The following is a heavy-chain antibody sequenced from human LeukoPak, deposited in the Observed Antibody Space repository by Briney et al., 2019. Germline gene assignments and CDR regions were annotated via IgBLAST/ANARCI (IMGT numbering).Heavy chain of an antibody. CDR1: GFTFSSYS. Sequence: GGSLRLSCAASGFTFSSYSMNWVRQAPGKGLEWVSGVSWNSGSIDYADSVKGRFTISRDNAKSSLYLQMNSLRAEDTALYYCAKDKFGGDQQLVRGYDYWGQGTLGIVSS. CDR3: AKDKFGGDQQLVRGYDY. D-gene: IGHD3-10*01. V-gene: IGHV3-9*01. CDR2: VSWNSGSI. J-gene: IGHJ4*02.